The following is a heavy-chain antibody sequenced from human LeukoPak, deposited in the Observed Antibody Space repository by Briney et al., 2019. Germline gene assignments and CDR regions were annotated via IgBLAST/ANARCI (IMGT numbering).Heavy chain of an antibody. J-gene: IGHJ4*02. CDR2: IYHSGST. CDR1: GYSISSGYY. D-gene: IGHD3-3*01. V-gene: IGHV4-38-2*02. CDR3: ARGGYDFWSGYPKYDY. Sequence: SETLSLTCTVSGYSISSGYYWGWIRQPPGKGLEWIGSIYHSGSTYYNPSLKSRVTISVDTPKNQFSLKLSSVTAADTAVYYCARGGYDFWSGYPKYDYWGQGTLVTVSS.